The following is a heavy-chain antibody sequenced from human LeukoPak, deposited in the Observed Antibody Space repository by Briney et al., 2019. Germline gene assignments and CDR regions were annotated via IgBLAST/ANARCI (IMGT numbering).Heavy chain of an antibody. CDR1: GFTFSSYS. CDR3: ARVDFRSGYVFDY. Sequence: GGSLRLSCAASGFTFSSYSMNWVRQAPGKGLDWVSSISSSSSYIYYADSVKGRFTISRDNAENSLYLQMNSLRAEDTAVYYCARVDFRSGYVFDYWGQGTLVTVSS. CDR2: ISSSSSYI. D-gene: IGHD5-12*01. J-gene: IGHJ4*02. V-gene: IGHV3-21*01.